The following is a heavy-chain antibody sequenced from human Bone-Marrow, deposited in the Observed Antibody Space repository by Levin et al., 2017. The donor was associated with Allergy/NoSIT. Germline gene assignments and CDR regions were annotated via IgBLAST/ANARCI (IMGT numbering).Heavy chain of an antibody. D-gene: IGHD1-14*01. CDR3: AKWRGGQSEFDY. CDR1: GFAFSTYW. CDR2: INPDGSGA. J-gene: IGHJ4*02. Sequence: LTGGSLRLSCAASGFAFSTYWMTWVRQPPGKGLEWVAHINPDGSGANYVDSVRGRFTITRDNAKNSLYLQMNSLRDEDTAVYFCAKWRGGQSEFDYWGRGTLVTVSS. V-gene: IGHV3-7*01.